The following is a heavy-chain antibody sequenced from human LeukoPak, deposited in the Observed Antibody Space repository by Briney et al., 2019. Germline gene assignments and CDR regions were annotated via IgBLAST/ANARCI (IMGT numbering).Heavy chain of an antibody. Sequence: AGGSLRLSCAASGFTFSSYAMHWVRQAPGKGLEWVAVISYDGSNKYYADSVKGRFTISRDNSKNTLYLQMNSLRAEDTAVYYCARGTLNIPGEHGAFDYWGQGTLVTVSS. CDR2: ISYDGSNK. V-gene: IGHV3-30*04. CDR1: GFTFSSYA. D-gene: IGHD1-14*01. CDR3: ARGTLNIPGEHGAFDY. J-gene: IGHJ4*02.